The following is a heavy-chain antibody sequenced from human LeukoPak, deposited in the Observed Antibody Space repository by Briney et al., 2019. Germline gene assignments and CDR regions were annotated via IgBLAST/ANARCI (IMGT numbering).Heavy chain of an antibody. CDR1: GFTFSGSA. D-gene: IGHD4-17*01. J-gene: IGHJ6*02. Sequence: GGSLRLSCAASGFTFSGSAMHWVRQASGKGLEWVGRIRSKANSYATAYAASVKGRFTISRDDSKNTAYLQMNSLKTEDTAVYYCTRRGDYAYYYYGMDVWGQGTTVTVSS. V-gene: IGHV3-73*01. CDR2: IRSKANSYAT. CDR3: TRRGDYAYYYYGMDV.